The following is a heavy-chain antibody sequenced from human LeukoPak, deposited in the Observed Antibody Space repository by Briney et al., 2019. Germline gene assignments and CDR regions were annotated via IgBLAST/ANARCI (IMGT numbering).Heavy chain of an antibody. V-gene: IGHV1-69*04. CDR3: ARLRRYYFDY. J-gene: IGHJ4*02. CDR1: GGTFSSYA. CDR2: IIPILGIA. Sequence: SVKVSCKASGGTFSSYAISWVRQAPGQGLEWMGRIIPILGIANYAQKLQGRVTITADKSTSTAYMELSSLRSEDTAVYYCARLRRYYFDYWGQGTLVTVSS.